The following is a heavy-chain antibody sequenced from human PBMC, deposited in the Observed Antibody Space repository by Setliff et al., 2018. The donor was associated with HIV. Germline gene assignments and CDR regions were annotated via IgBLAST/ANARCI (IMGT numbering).Heavy chain of an antibody. J-gene: IGHJ4*02. CDR3: ARSGCHGRSCYSGSVIVY. CDR2: HNTKWGT. V-gene: IGHV4-61*09. CDR1: GDSISSGGYY. D-gene: IGHD3-22*01. Sequence: SETLSLTCKVSGDSISSGGYYWTWIRKPAGKGLEWVGHHNTKWGTNYNPSLKSRASISVDKSRNHFSLKLSGMTAADTGMYYCARSGCHGRSCYSGSVIVYWGQGTLVTVSS.